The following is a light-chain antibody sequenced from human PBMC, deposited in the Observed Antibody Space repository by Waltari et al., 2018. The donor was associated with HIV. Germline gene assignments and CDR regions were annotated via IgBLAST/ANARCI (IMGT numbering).Light chain of an antibody. V-gene: IGKV4-1*01. CDR1: QSLLRSSTTLHY. CDR2: WAS. J-gene: IGKJ4*01. Sequence: DIVLTQSPDSLAVSLGGKATINCKSSQSLLRSSTTLHYFAWYQKKPRQPPRLLIPWASSRESGVPDRFSGSGSGTDFTLTISNLQAEDVAIYYCQQYSSVPVTFGGGTEVEIK. CDR3: QQYSSVPVT.